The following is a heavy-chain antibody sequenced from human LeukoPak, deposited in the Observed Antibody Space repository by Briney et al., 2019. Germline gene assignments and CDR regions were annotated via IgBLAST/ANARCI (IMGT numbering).Heavy chain of an antibody. CDR1: GGTFSSYA. V-gene: IGHV1-69*05. Sequence: SVKVSCKASGGTFSSYAISWVRQAPGQGLEWMGGIIPIFGTANYAQKFQGGVTITTDESTSTAYMELSSLRSEDTAVYYCARDPVASSGSYAQFDYWGQGTLVTVSS. J-gene: IGHJ4*02. D-gene: IGHD3-10*01. CDR3: ARDPVASSGSYAQFDY. CDR2: IIPIFGTA.